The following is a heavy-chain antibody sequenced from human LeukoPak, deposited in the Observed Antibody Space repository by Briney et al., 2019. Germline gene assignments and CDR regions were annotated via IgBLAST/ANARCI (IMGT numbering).Heavy chain of an antibody. D-gene: IGHD6-6*01. J-gene: IGHJ4*02. V-gene: IGHV1-2*02. CDR1: GYTFTDYY. Sequence: ASVKVSCKASGYTFTDYYMHWVRQAPGQGPEWMGWINPNSGGTNYAQKFQGRVTMTRDTSISTAYMELSRLTSDDTAVYYCAPGGSSSSPPKPYYFDYWGQGTLVTVSS. CDR2: INPNSGGT. CDR3: APGGSSSSPPKPYYFDY.